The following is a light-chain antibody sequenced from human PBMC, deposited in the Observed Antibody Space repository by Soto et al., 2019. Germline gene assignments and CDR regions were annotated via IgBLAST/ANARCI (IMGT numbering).Light chain of an antibody. CDR2: EVS. CDR1: SSDVGGYNF. J-gene: IGLJ1*01. V-gene: IGLV2-14*03. Sequence: QSALAQPASVFGSRGQTLTISCTETSSDVGGYNFVSWSQQHPGKAPKLMICEVSHRPSGVSNRFSGSKSGNTASLTISGLQPEDEPDYYCSSYTTSSTVVFGTGTKVTVL. CDR3: SSYTTSSTVV.